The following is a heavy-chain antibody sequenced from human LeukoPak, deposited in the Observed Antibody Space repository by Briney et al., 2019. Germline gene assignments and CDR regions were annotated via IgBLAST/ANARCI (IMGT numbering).Heavy chain of an antibody. J-gene: IGHJ4*02. CDR1: GFTLSSYE. V-gene: IGHV3-48*03. Sequence: PGGSLRLSCAASGFTLSSYEMNWVRQAPGKGLEWVSYISSSGSTIYYADSVKGRFTISRDNAKNSLYLQMNSLRAEDTAVYYCARGPHQIYDILTASPSYYFDYWGQGTLVTVSS. D-gene: IGHD3-9*01. CDR3: ARGPHQIYDILTASPSYYFDY. CDR2: ISSSGSTI.